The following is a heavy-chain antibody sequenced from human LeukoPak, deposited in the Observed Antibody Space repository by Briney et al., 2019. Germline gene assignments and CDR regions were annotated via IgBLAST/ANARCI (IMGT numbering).Heavy chain of an antibody. Sequence: SETLSLTCTVSGASISTYYWNWIRQPPGKGLEWIGYINYSGGTNYSPSLKSRVTMSVDTPKNQFSLKLSSVTAADTAVYYCARESLPLKSIDYWGQGTLVTVSS. CDR3: ARESLPLKSIDY. CDR2: INYSGGT. CDR1: GASISTYY. D-gene: IGHD3-9*01. J-gene: IGHJ4*02. V-gene: IGHV4-59*12.